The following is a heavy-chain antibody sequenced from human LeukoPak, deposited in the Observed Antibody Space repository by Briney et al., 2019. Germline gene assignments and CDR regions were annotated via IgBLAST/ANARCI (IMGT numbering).Heavy chain of an antibody. V-gene: IGHV1-3*03. J-gene: IGHJ4*02. CDR3: ARADYGSGSYSFTKFVFDY. D-gene: IGHD3-10*01. CDR2: INAGNGNT. CDR1: GYTFTSYA. Sequence: ASVKVSCKASGYTFTSYAMHWVRQAPGQRLEWMGWINAGNGNTKYSQEFQGRVTITRDTSASTAYMELSSLRSEDMAVYYCARADYGSGSYSFTKFVFDYWGQGTLVTVSS.